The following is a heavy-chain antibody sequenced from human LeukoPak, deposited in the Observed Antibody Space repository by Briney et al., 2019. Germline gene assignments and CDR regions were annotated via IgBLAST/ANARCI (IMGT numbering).Heavy chain of an antibody. V-gene: IGHV3-21*01. J-gene: IGHJ5*02. D-gene: IGHD5-18*01. CDR1: GFTFSSYS. Sequence: GGSLRLSCAASGFTFSSYSMNWVRQAPGKGLEWVSSITSSGRYIYYADSVKGRFTISRDNAKNSLYLQMNSLRAEDTAVYYCARDRGYSYGNNWFDPWGQGTLVTVSS. CDR3: ARDRGYSYGNNWFDP. CDR2: ITSSGRYI.